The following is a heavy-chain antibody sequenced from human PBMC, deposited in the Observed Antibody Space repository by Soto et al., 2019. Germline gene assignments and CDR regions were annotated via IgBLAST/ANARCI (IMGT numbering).Heavy chain of an antibody. D-gene: IGHD1-26*01. Sequence: GASVKVSCKAPRDTFTSYYINWVRRAPGQGLEWMGVINPHGGSTAYAQKFKGGVTLTRDTSASTVYMEVSSLTSEDTAMYYCARSSGGNFGIIIEGTNWFAPWGQGTLVTVSS. CDR2: INPHGGST. V-gene: IGHV1-46*01. CDR1: RDTFTSYY. J-gene: IGHJ5*02. CDR3: ARSSGGNFGIIIEGTNWFAP.